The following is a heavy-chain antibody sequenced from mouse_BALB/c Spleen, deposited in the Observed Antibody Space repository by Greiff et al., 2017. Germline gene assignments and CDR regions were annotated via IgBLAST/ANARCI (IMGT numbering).Heavy chain of an antibody. J-gene: IGHJ4*01. Sequence: VKLQESGPQLVRPGASVKISCKASGYSFTSYWMHWVKQRPGQGLEWIGMIDPSDSETRLNQKFKDKATLTVDKSSSTAYMQLSSPTSEDSAVYYCARPYGHYYAMDYWGQGTSVTVSS. D-gene: IGHD1-1*02. CDR1: GYSFTSYW. V-gene: IGHV1S126*01. CDR3: ARPYGHYYAMDY. CDR2: IDPSDSET.